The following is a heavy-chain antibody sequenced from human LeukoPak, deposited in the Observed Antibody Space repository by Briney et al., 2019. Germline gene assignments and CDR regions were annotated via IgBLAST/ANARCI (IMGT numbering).Heavy chain of an antibody. J-gene: IGHJ4*02. CDR1: GFTFSSYG. V-gene: IGHV3-30*02. D-gene: IGHD6-13*01. Sequence: PGGSLRLSCAASGFTFSSYGMHWVRQAPGKGLEWVAFIRYDGSNKYYADSVKGRFTISRDNSKNTLYLQMTSLRAEDTAVYYCSYSSSWYSLFDYWGQGTLVTVSS. CDR3: SYSSSWYSLFDY. CDR2: IRYDGSNK.